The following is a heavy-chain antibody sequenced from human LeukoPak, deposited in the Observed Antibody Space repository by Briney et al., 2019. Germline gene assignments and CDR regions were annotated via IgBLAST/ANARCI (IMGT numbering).Heavy chain of an antibody. V-gene: IGHV3-23*01. CDR1: GFTFSSYA. D-gene: IGHD3-22*01. Sequence: SGGSLRLSCAASGFTFSSYAMSWVRQAPGKGLEWVSAISGSVGSTYYADSVKGRFTISRDNSKNTLYLQMNSLRAEDTAVYYCAKDRYSGYYPNDAFDIWGQGTMVTVSS. CDR2: ISGSVGST. CDR3: AKDRYSGYYPNDAFDI. J-gene: IGHJ3*02.